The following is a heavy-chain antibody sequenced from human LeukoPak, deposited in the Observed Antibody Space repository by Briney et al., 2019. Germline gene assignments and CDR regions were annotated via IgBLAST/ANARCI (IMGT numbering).Heavy chain of an antibody. CDR3: ARAPRYSPYGMDV. V-gene: IGHV1-69*13. J-gene: IGHJ6*02. CDR1: GYTFTSYY. CDR2: IIPIFGTA. D-gene: IGHD2-15*01. Sequence: ASVKVSCKASGYTFTSYYMHWVRQAPGQGLEWMGGIIPIFGTANYAQKFQGRVTITADESTSTAYMELSSLRSEDTAVYYCARAPRYSPYGMDVWGQGTTVTVSS.